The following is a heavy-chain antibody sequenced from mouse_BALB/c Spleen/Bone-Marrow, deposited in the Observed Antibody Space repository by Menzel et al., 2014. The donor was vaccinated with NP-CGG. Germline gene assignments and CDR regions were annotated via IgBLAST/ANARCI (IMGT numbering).Heavy chain of an antibody. CDR3: ARSGYYGSSPYYAMDY. Sequence: EVQLQQSGGGLVQPGGSRKLSCAASGFTFSSLGMHWVRQAPEKGLEWVAYISSGSSTIYYADTVKGRFTISRDNPKNTLFLQMTSLRSEDTAMYYCARSGYYGSSPYYAMDYWGQGTSVTVSS. CDR2: ISSGSSTI. J-gene: IGHJ4*01. CDR1: GFTFSSLG. V-gene: IGHV5-17*02. D-gene: IGHD1-1*01.